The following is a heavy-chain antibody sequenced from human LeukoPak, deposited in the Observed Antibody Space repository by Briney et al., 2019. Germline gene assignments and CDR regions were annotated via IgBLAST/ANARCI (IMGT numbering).Heavy chain of an antibody. D-gene: IGHD5-18*01. CDR2: IYHSGST. CDR3: ARAASYGNYYYYMDV. CDR1: GYSISSGYY. V-gene: IGHV4-38-2*02. J-gene: IGHJ6*03. Sequence: PSETLSLTCTVSGYSISSGYYWGWIRQPPGKGLEWIGSIYHSGSTYYNPSLKSRVTISVDTSKNQFSLKLSSVTAADTAVYYCARAASYGNYYYYMDVWGKGTTVTVSS.